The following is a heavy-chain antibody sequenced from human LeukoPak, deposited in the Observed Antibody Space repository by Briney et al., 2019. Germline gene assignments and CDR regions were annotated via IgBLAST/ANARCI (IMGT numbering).Heavy chain of an antibody. CDR3: ARDLNGSGSFDY. CDR1: GFTFSSYE. Sequence: GGSLRLSCAASGFTFSSYEMNWVRQAPGKGLEWVSYISSSGSTIYYADSVKGRFTISRDNAKNSLYLQMNNLRAEDTAVYYCARDLNGSGSFDYWGQGTLVTVSS. J-gene: IGHJ4*02. CDR2: ISSSGSTI. V-gene: IGHV3-48*03. D-gene: IGHD3-10*01.